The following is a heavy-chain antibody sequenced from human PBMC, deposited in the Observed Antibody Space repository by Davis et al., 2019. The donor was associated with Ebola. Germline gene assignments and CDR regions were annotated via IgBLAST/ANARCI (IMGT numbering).Heavy chain of an antibody. CDR1: GFTFSTSA. V-gene: IGHV3-30*04. D-gene: IGHD3-16*02. J-gene: IGHJ4*02. CDR2: ISYDGKNK. CDR3: ASGEFRRGSYRQY. Sequence: GESLKISCAASGFTFSTSAFHWVRQAPGKGLEWAAVISYDGKNKNYADSVKGRFTISRDDSKNTLYLEMSSLRAEDTAVYYCASGEFRRGSYRQYWGQGTLVTVSS.